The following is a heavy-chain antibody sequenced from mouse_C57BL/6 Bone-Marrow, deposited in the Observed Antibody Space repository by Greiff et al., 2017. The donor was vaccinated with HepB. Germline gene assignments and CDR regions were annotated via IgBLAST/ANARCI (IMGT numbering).Heavy chain of an antibody. CDR1: GYTFTDYY. D-gene: IGHD3-3*01. V-gene: IGHV1-76*01. Sequence: QVHVKQSGAELVRPGASVKLSCKASGYTFTDYYINWVKQRPGQGLEWIARIYPGSGNTYYNEKFKGKATLTAEKSSSTAYMQLSSLTSEDSAVYFCARSRDVDWFAYWGQGTLVTVSA. CDR3: ARSRDVDWFAY. J-gene: IGHJ3*01. CDR2: IYPGSGNT.